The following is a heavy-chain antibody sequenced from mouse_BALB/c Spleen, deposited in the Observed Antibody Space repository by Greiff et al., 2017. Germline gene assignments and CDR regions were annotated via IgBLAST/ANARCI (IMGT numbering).Heavy chain of an antibody. CDR1: GYSITSDYA. Sequence: EVMLVESGPGLVKPSQSLSLTCTVTGYSITSDYAWNWIRQFPGNKLEWMGYISYSGSTSYNPSLKSRISITRDTSKNQFFLQLNSVTTEDTATYYCARGERGGGRWFAYWGQGTRVTVSA. CDR3: ARGERGGGRWFAY. CDR2: ISYSGST. V-gene: IGHV3-2*02. J-gene: IGHJ3*01.